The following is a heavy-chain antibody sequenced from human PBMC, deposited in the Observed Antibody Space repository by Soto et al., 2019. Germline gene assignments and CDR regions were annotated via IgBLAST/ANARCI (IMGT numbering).Heavy chain of an antibody. CDR3: ARDYYGGNSRYFDL. CDR1: GFTVSSHY. V-gene: IGHV3-66*01. D-gene: IGHD2-21*02. Sequence: EVQLVESGGGLVQPGGSLRLSCAASGFTVSSHYMSWVRQAPGKGLEWVSVMYSGGSTYYTDSVKGRFTISRDNSKNTLFRQMNTLRAEDTAVYYCARDYYGGNSRYFDLWGRGTLVTVSS. J-gene: IGHJ2*01. CDR2: MYSGGST.